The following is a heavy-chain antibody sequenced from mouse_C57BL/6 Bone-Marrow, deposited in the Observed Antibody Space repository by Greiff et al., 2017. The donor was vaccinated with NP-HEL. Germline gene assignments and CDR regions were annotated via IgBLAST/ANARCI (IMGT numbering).Heavy chain of an antibody. D-gene: IGHD1-1*01. CDR1: GYTFTSYW. CDR3: ARRSSFITTVVATSYFDY. V-gene: IGHV1-59*01. Sequence: QVQLQQPGAELVRPGTSVKLSCKASGYTFTSYWMHWVKQRPGQGLEWIGVIDPSDSYTNYNQKFKGKATLTVDTSSSTAYMQLSSLTSEDSAVYYCARRSSFITTVVATSYFDYWGQGTTLTVSS. J-gene: IGHJ2*01. CDR2: IDPSDSYT.